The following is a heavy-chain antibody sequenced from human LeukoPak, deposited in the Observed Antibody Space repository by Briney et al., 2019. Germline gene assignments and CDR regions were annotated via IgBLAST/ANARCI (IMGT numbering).Heavy chain of an antibody. CDR1: GYTFTGYY. CDR3: AREGFLEWTRQEDDAFDI. CDR2: INPNSGGT. J-gene: IGHJ3*02. Sequence: GASVKVSCKASGYTFTGYYMHWVRQAPGQGLEWMGWINPNSGGTNYAQKFQGRVTMTRDTSISTAYMELSRLRSDDTAVYYCAREGFLEWTRQEDDAFDIWGQGTMVTVSS. V-gene: IGHV1-2*02. D-gene: IGHD3-3*01.